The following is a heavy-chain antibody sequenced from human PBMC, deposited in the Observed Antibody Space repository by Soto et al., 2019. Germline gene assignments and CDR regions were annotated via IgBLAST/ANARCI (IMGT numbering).Heavy chain of an antibody. Sequence: QVQLQESGPGLVKPSETLSLTCTVSGGSISSYYWSWIRQPPGKGLEWIGYIYYSGSTNYNPSLKSRVTLSANTAKNQFSLKLSSVTAADTAVYYCARGLRSSSSTTLGYLGQGTLVTVSS. CDR3: ARGLRSSSSTTLGY. J-gene: IGHJ4*02. D-gene: IGHD6-13*01. V-gene: IGHV4-59*08. CDR2: IYYSGST. CDR1: GGSISSYY.